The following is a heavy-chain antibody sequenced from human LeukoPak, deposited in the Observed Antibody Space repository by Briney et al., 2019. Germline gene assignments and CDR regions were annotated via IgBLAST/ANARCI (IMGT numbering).Heavy chain of an antibody. CDR3: ARMCSGYYHNWFDP. J-gene: IGHJ5*02. V-gene: IGHV4-34*01. D-gene: IGHD3-22*01. CDR1: GGSFSGYY. Sequence: SETLSLTCAVYGGSFSGYYWSWIRQPPGKGLEWIGEINHSGSTNYNPSLKSRGTISVDTSKKKFSRKLSSGTAANTAVYYCARMCSGYYHNWFDPWGQGTLVTVCS. CDR2: INHSGST.